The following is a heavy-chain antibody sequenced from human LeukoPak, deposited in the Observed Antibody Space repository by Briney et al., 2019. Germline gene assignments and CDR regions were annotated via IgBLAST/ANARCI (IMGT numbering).Heavy chain of an antibody. D-gene: IGHD4-17*01. CDR2: ISGSGGRT. J-gene: IGHJ4*02. CDR1: GFTFSSYA. Sequence: GGSLRLSCAASGFTFSSYAMSWVRQAPGKGLEWVSAISGSGGRTYYADSVKGRFTISRDNSKNTLYLQMNSLRAEDTAVCYCAKDPNYGDYFDYWGQGTLVTVSS. V-gene: IGHV3-23*01. CDR3: AKDPNYGDYFDY.